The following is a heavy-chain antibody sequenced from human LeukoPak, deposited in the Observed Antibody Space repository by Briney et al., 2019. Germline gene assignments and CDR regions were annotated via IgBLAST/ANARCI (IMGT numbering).Heavy chain of an antibody. CDR2: IYTSGST. J-gene: IGHJ5*02. V-gene: IGHV4-61*02. Sequence: PSETLSLTCTVSGGSISSGSYYWSWIRQPAGKGLEWIGRIYTSGSTNYNPSLKSRVTMSVDTSKNQFSLKLSSVTAADTAVYYCARDGSGSYVTWGQGTLVTVSS. CDR1: GGSISSGSYY. D-gene: IGHD3-10*01. CDR3: ARDGSGSYVT.